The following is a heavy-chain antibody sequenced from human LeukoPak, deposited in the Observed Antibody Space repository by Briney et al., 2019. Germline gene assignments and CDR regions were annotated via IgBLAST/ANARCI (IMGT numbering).Heavy chain of an antibody. CDR1: GDSIGLPY. D-gene: IGHD4-23*01. V-gene: IGHV4-4*07. CDR2: IDTRGST. J-gene: IGHJ4*02. Sequence: SETLSLTCTVSGDSIGLPYMGWIRQTPEKGLEWIGRIDTRGSTDYNPSLESRVTMSVDTSKNQFSLKLSSVTAADTAVYYCATSNGGKIVPFDYWGQGTLVTVSS. CDR3: ATSNGGKIVPFDY.